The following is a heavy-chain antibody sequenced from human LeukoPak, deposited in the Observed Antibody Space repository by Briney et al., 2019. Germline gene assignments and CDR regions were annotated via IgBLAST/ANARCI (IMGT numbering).Heavy chain of an antibody. D-gene: IGHD6-19*01. CDR1: GGTFSSYA. V-gene: IGHV1-69*13. J-gene: IGHJ4*02. Sequence: SVKVSCKASGGTFSSYAISWVRQAPGQGLERMGGIIPIFGTANYAQKFQGRVTITADESTSTAYMELSSLRSEDTAVYYCAREGRVSSGWYEYWGQGTLVTVSS. CDR3: AREGRVSSGWYEY. CDR2: IIPIFGTA.